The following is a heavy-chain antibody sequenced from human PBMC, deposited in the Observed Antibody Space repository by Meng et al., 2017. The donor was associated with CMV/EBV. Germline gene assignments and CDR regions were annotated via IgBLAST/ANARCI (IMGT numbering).Heavy chain of an antibody. Sequence: SVKVSCKASGGTFSSYAISWVRQAPGQGLEWMGGIIPIFGTANYAQKFQGRVTITTDESTSTAYMELSSLRSEDTAVYYCARGNSGYRRSFYYGMDVWGQGTTVTVSS. CDR1: GGTFSSYA. J-gene: IGHJ6*02. D-gene: IGHD6-25*01. V-gene: IGHV1-69*05. CDR3: ARGNSGYRRSFYYGMDV. CDR2: IIPIFGTA.